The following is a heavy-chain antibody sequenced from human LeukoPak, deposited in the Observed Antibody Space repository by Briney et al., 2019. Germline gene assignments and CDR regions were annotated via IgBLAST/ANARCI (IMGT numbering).Heavy chain of an antibody. CDR3: ARDLQDIVVVVAAGNDAFDI. D-gene: IGHD2-15*01. J-gene: IGHJ3*02. CDR1: GFTFSSYS. V-gene: IGHV3-21*01. CDR2: ISSSSSYI. Sequence: PGGSLRLSCAASGFTFSSYSMNWVRQAPGKGLEWVSCISSSSSYIYYADSVKGRFTISRDNAKNSLYLQMNRLRAEDTAVYYCARDLQDIVVVVAAGNDAFDIWGQGTMVTVSS.